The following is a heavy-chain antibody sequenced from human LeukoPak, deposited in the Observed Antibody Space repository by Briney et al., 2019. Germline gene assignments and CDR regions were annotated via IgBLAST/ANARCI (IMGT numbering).Heavy chain of an antibody. CDR1: GFTFSSYS. D-gene: IGHD3-10*01. CDR2: ISGSSSYI. J-gene: IGHJ4*02. V-gene: IGHV3-21*04. Sequence: GGALRLSCAASGFTFSSYSMNWVRQAPGKGLEWVSSISGSSSYIYYADSVKGRFTISRHNAKKSLYLQMNSLRAEDTAVYYCAKDQNLGSGLEVWDYWGQGTLVTVSS. CDR3: AKDQNLGSGLEVWDY.